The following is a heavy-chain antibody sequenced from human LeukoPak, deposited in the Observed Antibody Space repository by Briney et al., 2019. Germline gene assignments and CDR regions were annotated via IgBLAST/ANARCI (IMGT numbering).Heavy chain of an antibody. CDR3: ARDYSGRIAAAGTGAFDI. V-gene: IGHV4-59*01. J-gene: IGHJ3*02. CDR2: IYYSGST. D-gene: IGHD6-13*01. Sequence: GSLRLSCAASGFTFSNAWMSWIRQPPGKGLEWIGYIYYSGSTNYNPSLKSRVTISVDTSKNQFSLKLSSVTAADTAVYYCARDYSGRIAAAGTGAFDIWGQGTMVTVSS. CDR1: GFTFSNAW.